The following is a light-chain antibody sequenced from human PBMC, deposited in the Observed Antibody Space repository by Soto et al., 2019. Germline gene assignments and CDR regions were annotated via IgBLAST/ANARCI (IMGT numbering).Light chain of an antibody. V-gene: IGKV4-1*01. CDR1: QSVLYSSNNKNY. CDR3: QQYYSTPRT. Sequence: DFVMTQSPDSLLVSLGERATINCKSSQSVLYSSNNKNYLAWYQQKPGQPPKLLISWASTRQSGVPDRFSGSGYGTDFTLTISSLQAEDVAVYYCQQYYSTPRTFGQGTKLEIK. CDR2: WAS. J-gene: IGKJ2*01.